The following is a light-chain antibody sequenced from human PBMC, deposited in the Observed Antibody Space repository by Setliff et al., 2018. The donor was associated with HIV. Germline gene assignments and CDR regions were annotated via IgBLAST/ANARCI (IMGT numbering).Light chain of an antibody. CDR3: CSYAGSSTYV. CDR1: SSDVGSYNL. V-gene: IGLV2-23*02. Sequence: QSALTQPASVSGSPGQSITISCTGTSSDVGSYNLVSWYQQHPGKAPQLIIYEVSKRPSGVSNRFSGSKSGNTASLTISGLQAEDEADYYCCSYAGSSTYVFGTGTKGTVL. CDR2: EVS. J-gene: IGLJ1*01.